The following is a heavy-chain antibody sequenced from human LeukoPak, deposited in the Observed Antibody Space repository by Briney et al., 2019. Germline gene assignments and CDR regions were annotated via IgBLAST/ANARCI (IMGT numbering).Heavy chain of an antibody. CDR2: ISGSGATT. CDR1: GFTFRTYT. V-gene: IGHV3-23*01. Sequence: PGGSLRLSCAASGFTFRTYTMTWVRQVPGKGLEWVSVISGSGATTYYAESAKGRFTISRDNSKNTVYLQMNSLRAEDTAVYYCAKRHGISGTTTRAADYWGQGTLVTVSS. J-gene: IGHJ4*02. CDR3: AKRHGISGTTTRAADY. D-gene: IGHD1-7*01.